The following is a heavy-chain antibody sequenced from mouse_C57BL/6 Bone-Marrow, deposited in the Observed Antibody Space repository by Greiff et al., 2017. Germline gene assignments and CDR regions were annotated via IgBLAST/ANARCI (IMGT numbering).Heavy chain of an antibody. J-gene: IGHJ3*01. V-gene: IGHV5-6*01. CDR2: IRSGGSYS. CDR1: GFTFSSYG. Sequence: EVKLMESGGDLVKPGGSLKLSCAASGFTFSSYGMYWVRQTPDKRLEWVATIRSGGSYSYYPASVTGRFTSSRDNAKNTLYLQMSSLKSEDTAMYYWARLGNSAWFAYWGQGTLVTVSA. CDR3: ARLGNSAWFAY. D-gene: IGHD2-1*01.